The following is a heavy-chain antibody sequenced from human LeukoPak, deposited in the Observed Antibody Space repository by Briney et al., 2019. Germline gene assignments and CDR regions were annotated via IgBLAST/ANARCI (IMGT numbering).Heavy chain of an antibody. D-gene: IGHD2-8*01. CDR3: ARLGPDCTNGVCYDY. CDR1: GYTFTGYY. Sequence: ASVKVSCKASGYTFTGYYLHWVRQAPGQGLEWMGWINPSGGTNYAQKFQGRVTMTRDTSISTAYMELSRLRSDDTAVYYCARLGPDCTNGVCYDYWGQGTLVTVSS. CDR2: INPSGGT. V-gene: IGHV1-2*02. J-gene: IGHJ4*02.